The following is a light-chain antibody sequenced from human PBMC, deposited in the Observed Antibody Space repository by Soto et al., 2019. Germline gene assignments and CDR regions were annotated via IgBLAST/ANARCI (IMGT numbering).Light chain of an antibody. J-gene: IGLJ2*01. V-gene: IGLV2-14*03. Sequence: QSALTQPASVSGSPGQSITLSCTGTSSDVGGYNYVSWHQQHPGKAPQVMIYDVSNRPSGVSNRFSGSKSGNTASLTISGLQAEDEAEYYCSSYTSSNTLVFGGGTKLTVL. CDR1: SSDVGGYNY. CDR3: SSYTSSNTLV. CDR2: DVS.